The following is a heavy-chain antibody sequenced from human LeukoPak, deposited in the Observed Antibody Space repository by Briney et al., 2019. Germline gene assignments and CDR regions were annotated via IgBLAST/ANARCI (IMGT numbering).Heavy chain of an antibody. CDR1: GFTFSSYG. J-gene: IGHJ4*02. D-gene: IGHD1-26*01. CDR2: KWYDGSNK. Sequence: GGSLRLSCAASGFTFSSYGMHWVRQAPGKGLEWVAVKWYDGSNKYYADSVKGRFTISRDNSKNTLYLQMNSLRAEDTAVYYCARDRLLNPFDYWGQGTLVTVSS. V-gene: IGHV3-33*01. CDR3: ARDRLLNPFDY.